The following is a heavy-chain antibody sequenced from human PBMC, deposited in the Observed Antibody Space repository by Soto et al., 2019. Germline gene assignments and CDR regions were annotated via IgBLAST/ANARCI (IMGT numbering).Heavy chain of an antibody. CDR1: GFVFRSYS. V-gene: IGHV3-21*01. CDR2: ISSSNNI. Sequence: EVLLVESGGGLVKPGGSLRLSCAASGFVFRSYSMSWVHQAPGKGLEWVSAISSSNNIDYADSVKGRFRISRDNAKNSLFLEMNSLRGGDTAVYYCARAHVGSRWGYFDKWGQGALVTVSS. CDR3: ARAHVGSRWGYFDK. J-gene: IGHJ4*02. D-gene: IGHD6-13*01.